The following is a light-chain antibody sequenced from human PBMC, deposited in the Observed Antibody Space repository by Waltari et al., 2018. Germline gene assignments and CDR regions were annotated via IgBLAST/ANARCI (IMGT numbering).Light chain of an antibody. CDR2: EVT. CDR1: SSDVGAYNY. V-gene: IGLV2-8*01. J-gene: IGLJ1*01. CDR3: ISYAGNNKYV. Sequence: QSALTQPPSASGSPGQSVTISCTGTSSDVGAYNYVSWYQQYPDKAPKLMIYEVTNRPAGVPDRFSGAKSGNTASLTVSGLQAEDEADYYCISYAGNNKYVRGAGTKVTVL.